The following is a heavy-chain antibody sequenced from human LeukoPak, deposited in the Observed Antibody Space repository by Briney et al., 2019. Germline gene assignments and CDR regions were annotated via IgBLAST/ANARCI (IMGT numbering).Heavy chain of an antibody. D-gene: IGHD3-9*01. CDR1: GGSLSSYY. CDR2: IYYSGST. CDR3: ARGLKFYDILTAYYTFPYFDY. J-gene: IGHJ4*02. Sequence: SETLSLTCTVSGGSLSSYYWTWIRQPPGKGLEWIGYIYYSGSTNYNPSLKSRVTISIDTSKNQFSLKLSSVTVADTAVYYCARGLKFYDILTAYYTFPYFDYWGQGALITVSS. V-gene: IGHV4-59*01.